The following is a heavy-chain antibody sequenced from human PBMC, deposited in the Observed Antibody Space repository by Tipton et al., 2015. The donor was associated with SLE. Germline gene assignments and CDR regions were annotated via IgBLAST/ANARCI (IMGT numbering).Heavy chain of an antibody. CDR2: IYYSGGT. CDR1: GGSISSGSYY. J-gene: IGHJ4*02. D-gene: IGHD2-2*01. CDR3: ARQEGIVAPVDY. V-gene: IGHV4-39*01. Sequence: QLVQSGGGLVQPGGSLRLSCTVSGGSISSGSYYWAWIRQPPGKGLEWIGSIYYSGGTDHNPSLKSRVTISVDTSNNRFSLNLSSVTAADTAVYYCARQEGIVAPVDYWGQGTLVTVSS.